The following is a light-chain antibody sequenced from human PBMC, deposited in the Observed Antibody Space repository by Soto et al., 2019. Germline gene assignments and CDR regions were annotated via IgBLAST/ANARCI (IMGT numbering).Light chain of an antibody. CDR1: QSISSW. J-gene: IGKJ5*01. V-gene: IGKV1-5*03. CDR2: KAS. CDR3: QQYNRLIT. Sequence: DIQMIQSPSTLSASVGDRVTITCRASQSISSWLAWYQQKPGKAPKLLIYKASSLESGVPSRFSGSGSGTEFTLTISSLQPDDFATYYCQQYNRLITFGQGTRLEIK.